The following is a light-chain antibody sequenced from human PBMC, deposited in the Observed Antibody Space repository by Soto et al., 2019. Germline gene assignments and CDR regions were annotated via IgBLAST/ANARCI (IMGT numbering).Light chain of an antibody. CDR1: QSVDGY. V-gene: IGKV3-11*01. CDR2: DVS. Sequence: EIVLTQSPATLSLSPGERATLSCRASQSVDGYVAWFQQKPGQAPSLLIYDVSNRAVCVPARFSGSDSGTQYTLTINSLEPEDFAVYYCQQRRYWHLTFGGGTKVEI. J-gene: IGKJ4*02. CDR3: QQRRYWHLT.